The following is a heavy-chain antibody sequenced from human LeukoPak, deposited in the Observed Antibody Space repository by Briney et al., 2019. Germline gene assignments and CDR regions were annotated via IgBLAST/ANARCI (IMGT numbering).Heavy chain of an antibody. CDR3: ARDYYDSSGYYYHYFDY. J-gene: IGHJ4*02. V-gene: IGHV1-69*05. CDR2: IIPIFGTA. Sequence: SVKVSCKASGGTFNSYAISWVRQAPGQGLEWMGGIIPIFGTANYAQKFQGRVTITTDESTSTAYMELSSLRSEDTAVYYCARDYYDSSGYYYHYFDYWGQGTLVTVSS. CDR1: GGTFNSYA. D-gene: IGHD3-22*01.